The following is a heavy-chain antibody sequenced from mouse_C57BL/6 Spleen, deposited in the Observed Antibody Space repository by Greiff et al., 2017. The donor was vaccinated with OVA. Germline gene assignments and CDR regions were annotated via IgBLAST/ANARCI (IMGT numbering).Heavy chain of an antibody. CDR1: GFTFSDYG. Sequence: DVKLVESGGGLVKPGGSLKLSCAASGFTFSDYGMHWVRQAPEKGLEWVAYISSGSSTIYYADTVKGRFTISRDNAKNTLFLQMTSLRYEDTAMYYCARHGSGYFDVWGTGTTVTVSS. V-gene: IGHV5-17*01. D-gene: IGHD1-1*01. J-gene: IGHJ1*03. CDR2: ISSGSSTI. CDR3: ARHGSGYFDV.